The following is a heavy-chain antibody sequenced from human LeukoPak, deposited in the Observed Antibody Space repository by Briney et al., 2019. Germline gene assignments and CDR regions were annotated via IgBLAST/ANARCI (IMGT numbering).Heavy chain of an antibody. CDR3: ARDKSYGDSEDY. J-gene: IGHJ4*02. D-gene: IGHD2-21*02. CDR2: INQDGSEK. Sequence: PGGSLRLSCAASGFTFNIYWMSCVRQAPGKGLEWVANINQDGSEKYYVDSVKGRFTISRDNAKNSLYLQMNSLRAEDTAVYYCARDKSYGDSEDYWGQGTLVTVSS. CDR1: GFTFNIYW. V-gene: IGHV3-7*05.